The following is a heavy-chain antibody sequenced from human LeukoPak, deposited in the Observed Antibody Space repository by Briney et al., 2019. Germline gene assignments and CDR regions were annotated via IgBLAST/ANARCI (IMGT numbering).Heavy chain of an antibody. D-gene: IGHD3-3*01. CDR1: GFTVSSNY. J-gene: IGHJ4*02. CDR3: ARGNEYYDFWSGYFY. Sequence: GGFLRLSCAASGFTVSSNYMSWVRQAPGKGLEWVSVIYSGGSTYYADSVKGRFTISRDNSKNTLYLQMNSLRAEDTAVYYCARGNEYYDFWSGYFYWGQGTLVTVSS. CDR2: IYSGGST. V-gene: IGHV3-66*01.